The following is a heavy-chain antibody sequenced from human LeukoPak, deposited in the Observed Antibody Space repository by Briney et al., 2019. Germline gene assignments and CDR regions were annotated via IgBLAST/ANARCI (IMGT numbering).Heavy chain of an antibody. J-gene: IGHJ3*02. V-gene: IGHV3-49*04. CDR1: GFTFGDYA. D-gene: IGHD3-10*01. CDR3: NRDQPRPPLLWFGELLNSDAFDI. CDR2: IRSKAYGGTT. Sequence: GGSLRLSCTASGFTFGDYAMSWVRQAPGKGREWVGFIRSKAYGGTTEYAASVKGRFTISRDDSKSIAYLHMHSLKTEDTAVYYCNRDQPRPPLLWFGELLNSDAFDIWGQGTMVTVSS.